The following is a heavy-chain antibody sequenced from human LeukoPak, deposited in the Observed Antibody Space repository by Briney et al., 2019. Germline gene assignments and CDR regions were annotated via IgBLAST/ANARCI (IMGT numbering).Heavy chain of an antibody. V-gene: IGHV3-21*01. CDR2: ISSSNSYI. CDR1: GFTFSSYS. J-gene: IGHJ3*01. CDR3: ARDQGLLVVAGRFGY. D-gene: IGHD6-19*01. Sequence: GGSLRLSCAASGFTFSSYSMNWVRQAPGKGLGWVSSISSSNSYIYNADSVKGRFTISRDNAKNSLYLQMNSLRAEDTAVYYCARDQGLLVVAGRFGYWGQGTMVTVSP.